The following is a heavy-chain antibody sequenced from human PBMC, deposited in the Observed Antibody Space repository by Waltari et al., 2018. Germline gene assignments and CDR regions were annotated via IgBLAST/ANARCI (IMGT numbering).Heavy chain of an antibody. CDR2: INHSGST. D-gene: IGHD2-15*01. CDR1: GGSFSGYY. V-gene: IGHV4-34*01. J-gene: IGHJ4*02. CDR3: ARRLVVVVAAGSSRTGFDY. Sequence: QVQLQQWGAGLLKPSETLSLTCAVYGGSFSGYYWSWIRQPPGKGLEGIGEINHSGSTNYNPSLNIRVTISVDTSKNQFALKLCSVTAADTAVYYCARRLVVVVAAGSSRTGFDYWGQGTLVTVSS.